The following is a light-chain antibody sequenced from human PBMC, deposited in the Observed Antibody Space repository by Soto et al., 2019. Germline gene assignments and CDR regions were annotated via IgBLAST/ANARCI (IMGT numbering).Light chain of an antibody. CDR1: SSDVGGHNY. CDR2: GVS. V-gene: IGLV2-14*01. CDR3: SSYTNSSTLV. Sequence: QSALTQPASVSGSPGQSITISCTGTSSDVGGHNYVSWYQQHPGKAPKLMIYGVSNRPSGVSNRFSGSKSGNTASLTISELPGEDEGDYYFSSYTNSSTLVFGGGTKVTVL. J-gene: IGLJ2*01.